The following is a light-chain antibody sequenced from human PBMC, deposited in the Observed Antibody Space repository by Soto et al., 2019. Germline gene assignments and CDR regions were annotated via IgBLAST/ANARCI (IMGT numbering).Light chain of an antibody. J-gene: IGKJ1*01. Sequence: EIVMTQSPATPSVSPGERGNLSSRASQDIRTNLAWYQQRTGQAPSILIYHSSITDTGIPARFSGGGSGTEFFLTISRLQSEDFAVYHCQQYDSWPRTFGQGTKVDIK. CDR3: QQYDSWPRT. CDR2: HSS. V-gene: IGKV3-15*01. CDR1: QDIRTN.